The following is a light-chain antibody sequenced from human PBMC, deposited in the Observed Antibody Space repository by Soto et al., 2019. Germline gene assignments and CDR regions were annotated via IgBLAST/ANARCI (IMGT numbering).Light chain of an antibody. V-gene: IGKV1-5*03. Sequence: DIQMTQSPSTLSGSVGDRVTITCRASQTISSWLAWYQQKPGKAPKLLIYKASTLKSGVPSRFSGSGSGTEITLTSSSLQPDDFATYYCQQYNSYSFGQGTKVDTK. CDR3: QQYNSYS. J-gene: IGKJ1*01. CDR1: QTISSW. CDR2: KAS.